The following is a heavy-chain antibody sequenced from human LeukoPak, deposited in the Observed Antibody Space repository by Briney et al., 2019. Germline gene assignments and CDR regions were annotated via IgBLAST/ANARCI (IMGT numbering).Heavy chain of an antibody. J-gene: IGHJ4*02. V-gene: IGHV3-48*01. D-gene: IGHD3-10*01. Sequence: PGGSLRLSCAASGFTFSSYSMNWVRQAPGKGLEWVSYISSSSSTIYYADSVKGRFTISGDNAKNSLYLQMNSLRAEDTAVYYCARDFFGCADYWGQGTLVTVSS. CDR1: GFTFSSYS. CDR3: ARDFFGCADY. CDR2: ISSSSSTI.